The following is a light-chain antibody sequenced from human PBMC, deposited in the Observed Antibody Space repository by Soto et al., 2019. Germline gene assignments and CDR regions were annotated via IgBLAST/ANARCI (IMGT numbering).Light chain of an antibody. V-gene: IGLV2-14*01. J-gene: IGLJ2*01. CDR3: SLYTSSSTGVV. CDR1: SSDVGGYNY. CDR2: DVS. Sequence: QSASVSGSPGQSITISCTGTSSDVGGYNYVSWYQQHPGKAPKLMIYDVSNRPSGVSNRFSGSKSGNTASLTISGLQAEDEADYYCSLYTSSSTGVVFGGGTKLTVL.